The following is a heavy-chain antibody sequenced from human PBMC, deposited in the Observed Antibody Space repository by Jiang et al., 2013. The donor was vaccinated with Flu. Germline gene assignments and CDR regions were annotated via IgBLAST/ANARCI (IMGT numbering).Heavy chain of an antibody. CDR1: GYSFTSYW. Sequence: GAEVKKPGESLRISCKGSGYSFTSYWISWVRQMPGKGLEWMGWIDPSDSYTNYSPSFQGHVTISADKSISTAYLQWSSLKASDTAMYYCARPKMYYYDSSGGDAFDIWGPRDNGHR. CDR3: ARPKMYYYDSSGGDAFDI. D-gene: IGHD3-22*01. J-gene: IGHJ3*02. CDR2: IDPSDSYT. V-gene: IGHV5-10-1*01.